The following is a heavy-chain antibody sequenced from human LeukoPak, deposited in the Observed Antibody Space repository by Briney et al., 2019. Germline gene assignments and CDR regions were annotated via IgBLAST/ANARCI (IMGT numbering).Heavy chain of an antibody. CDR3: ARVSCSSTSCPRRDALDV. V-gene: IGHV4-59*01. D-gene: IGHD2-2*01. Sequence: SETLSLTCTVSGGSISYYYWSWIRQPPGKGLEWIGYIYYSGSTYYNPSLKSRVTISVDTSKNQFSLNLSSVTTADTAVYYCARVSCSSTSCPRRDALDVWGQGTMVTVSS. J-gene: IGHJ3*01. CDR1: GGSISYYY. CDR2: IYYSGST.